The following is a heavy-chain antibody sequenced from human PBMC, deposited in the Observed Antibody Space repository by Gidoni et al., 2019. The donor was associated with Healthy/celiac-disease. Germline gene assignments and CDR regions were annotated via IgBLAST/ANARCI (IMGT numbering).Heavy chain of an antibody. J-gene: IGHJ4*02. Sequence: EVQLLESGCCLVQPGGSLRLSCAASAFTLSSYAMSWVRQAPGKGLEWVSAISGSGGSTYYADSVKGRFTISRDNSKNTLYMEMNSLRDEDTAVYYCAKAWAGDFDWFDYWGQGTLVTVSS. CDR1: AFTLSSYA. CDR3: AKAWAGDFDWFDY. V-gene: IGHV3-23*01. CDR2: ISGSGGST. D-gene: IGHD7-27*01.